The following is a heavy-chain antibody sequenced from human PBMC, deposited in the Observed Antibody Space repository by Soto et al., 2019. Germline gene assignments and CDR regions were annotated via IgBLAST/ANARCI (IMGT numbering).Heavy chain of an antibody. Sequence: QVQLVQSGAEVKKPGASVRVSCKASGYTFTSYDIYWVRQAPGQGLEWVGWINPNSGNSGYAQKFQGRVTMTRDTSISTVYMDLSSLRSEDTAVYYCARDSFRNSRAFDYWGQGTLVTVSS. D-gene: IGHD4-4*01. V-gene: IGHV1-8*01. CDR1: GYTFTSYD. CDR2: INPNSGNS. CDR3: ARDSFRNSRAFDY. J-gene: IGHJ4*02.